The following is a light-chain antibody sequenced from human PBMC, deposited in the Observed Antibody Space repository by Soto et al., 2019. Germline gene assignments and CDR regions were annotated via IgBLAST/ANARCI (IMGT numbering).Light chain of an antibody. CDR2: EAS. CDR3: QQYNDWPPLYS. V-gene: IGKV3-15*01. J-gene: IGKJ2*01. Sequence: EVVLTQSPPTLSVSLGKRGTLSCRASQNVYSNVAWYQQKPGQAPRLLMFEASNRAPGVPVRFSGSGSGTEFTLTISSLQSEDFAVYYCQQYNDWPPLYSFGQGTKLEI. CDR1: QNVYSN.